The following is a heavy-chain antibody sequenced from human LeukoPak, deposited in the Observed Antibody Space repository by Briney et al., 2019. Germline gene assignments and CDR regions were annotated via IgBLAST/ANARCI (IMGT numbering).Heavy chain of an antibody. V-gene: IGHV3-33*01. CDR3: ALRTDGYIHH. CDR2: IWYDGSNK. CDR1: GFTFSNYG. J-gene: IGHJ1*01. Sequence: GGSLRLSCAASGFTFSNYGMHWVRQAPGKGLEWVAVIWYDGSNKYYADSVKGRFTISRDNSKNTLYLQMNSLRAEDTAVYYCALRTDGYIHHWGQGTLVTVSS. D-gene: IGHD5-24*01.